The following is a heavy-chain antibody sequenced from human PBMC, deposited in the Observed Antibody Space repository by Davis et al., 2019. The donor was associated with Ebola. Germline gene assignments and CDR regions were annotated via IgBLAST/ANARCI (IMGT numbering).Heavy chain of an antibody. CDR3: AKIESPLQFYFDY. J-gene: IGHJ4*02. CDR2: IRSKANSYAT. Sequence: GGSLRLSCAASGFTFSGSAMHWVRQASGKGLEWVGRIRSKANSYATTYAASVKGRFTISRDDSENTLYLQMNSLRAEDTAVYYCAKIESPLQFYFDYWGQGTLVTVSS. V-gene: IGHV3-73*01. D-gene: IGHD4-11*01. CDR1: GFTFSGSA.